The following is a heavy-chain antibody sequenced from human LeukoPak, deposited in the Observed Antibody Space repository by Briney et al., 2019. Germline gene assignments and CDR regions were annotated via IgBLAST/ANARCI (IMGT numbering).Heavy chain of an antibody. D-gene: IGHD6-19*01. CDR2: INPSGGST. J-gene: IGHJ4*02. CDR3: AREEARGAVAGSIDY. CDR1: GYTFTSYY. V-gene: IGHV1-46*01. Sequence: ASVKVSCKASGYTFTSYYMHWVRQAPGQGLEWMGIINPSGGSTSYAQKFQGRVTVTRDMSTSTVYMELSSLRSEDTAVYYCAREEARGAVAGSIDYWGQGTLVTVSS.